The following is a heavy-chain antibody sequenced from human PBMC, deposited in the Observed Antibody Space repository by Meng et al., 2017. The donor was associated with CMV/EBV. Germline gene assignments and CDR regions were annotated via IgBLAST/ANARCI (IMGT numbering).Heavy chain of an antibody. CDR2: IIPILGIA. V-gene: IGHV1-69*04. CDR1: GGTFSSYT. J-gene: IGHJ6*02. CDR3: ARDRGYSSSWRRGYYGMDV. D-gene: IGHD6-13*01. Sequence: SVKVSCKASGGTFSSYTISWVRQAPGQGLEWMGRIIPILGIANYAQKFQGRVTITADKSTSTAYMELSSLSSVTAADTAVYYCARDRGYSSSWRRGYYGMDVWGQGTTVTVSS.